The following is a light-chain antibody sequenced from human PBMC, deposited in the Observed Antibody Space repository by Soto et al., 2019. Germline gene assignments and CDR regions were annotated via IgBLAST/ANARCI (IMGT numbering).Light chain of an antibody. CDR1: SSDVGAYDA. CDR2: RGT. Sequence: QSVLAQPASVSGSPGQSITISCTGTSSDVGAYDAVSWYQQHPGKAPQVIIYRGTKRPSGVSTRFSDSVSGNTASLTVSGLQAEDEAEYFCCSSAPESTYVFGTGTRSPS. V-gene: IGLV2-23*01. J-gene: IGLJ1*01. CDR3: CSSAPESTYV.